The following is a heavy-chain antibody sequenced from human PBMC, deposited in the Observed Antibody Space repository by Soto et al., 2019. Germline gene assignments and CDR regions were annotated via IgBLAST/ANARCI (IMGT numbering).Heavy chain of an antibody. V-gene: IGHV3-53*01. CDR1: GFTVSSNY. J-gene: IGHJ4*02. D-gene: IGHD6-6*01. CDR2: IYSGGTT. CDR3: ARGLVSTEASY. Sequence: EVQLVESGVGLIQPGGSLRLSCAASGFTVSSNYMNWVRQAPGKGLEWVSVIYSGGTTYYADSVKGRFTISRDNSKNTLYLQMNSLRAEDTAVYYCARGLVSTEASYWGQGTLVTVSS.